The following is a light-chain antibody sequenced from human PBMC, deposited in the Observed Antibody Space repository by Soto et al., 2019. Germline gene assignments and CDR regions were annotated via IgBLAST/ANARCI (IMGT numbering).Light chain of an antibody. V-gene: IGKV3-20*01. CDR3: QQCGSPPFT. CDR2: GAS. J-gene: IGKJ3*01. CDR1: QSVSSSY. Sequence: EIVLTQSPGTLSLSPGERATLSCRASQSVSSSYLAWYRQKPGQAPRLLIYGASSRATGIPDRFSGGGSGTDFSLTISRLQREDFAVYYCQQCGSPPFTFGPGTRWIS.